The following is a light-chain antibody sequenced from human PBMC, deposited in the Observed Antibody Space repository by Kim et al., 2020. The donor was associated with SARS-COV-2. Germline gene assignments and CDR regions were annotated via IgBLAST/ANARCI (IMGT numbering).Light chain of an antibody. CDR1: RSVSSN. CDR2: GAS. CDR3: QQYNNWPLT. V-gene: IGKV3-15*01. Sequence: VSPGERAPPSCRASRSVSSNLAWYQQKPGQAPRLLIYGASTRATGIPARFSGSGSGTEFTLTISSLQSEDFAVYYCQQYNNWPLTFGGGTKVEIK. J-gene: IGKJ4*01.